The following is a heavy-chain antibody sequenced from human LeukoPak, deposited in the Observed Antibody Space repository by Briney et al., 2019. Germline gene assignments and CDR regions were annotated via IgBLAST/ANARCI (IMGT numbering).Heavy chain of an antibody. CDR3: ARNILDRSPYFDY. CDR1: GFTFSSYS. Sequence: GGSLRLSCAASGFTFSSYSMNWVRQAAGKGVEWVSSITYSSTYIYYAESVKGRFTISRDNAKNALYLQMNSLRAEDTAVYYCARNILDRSPYFDYWGQGTLVTVS. V-gene: IGHV3-21*01. CDR2: ITYSSTYI. D-gene: IGHD3-9*01. J-gene: IGHJ4*02.